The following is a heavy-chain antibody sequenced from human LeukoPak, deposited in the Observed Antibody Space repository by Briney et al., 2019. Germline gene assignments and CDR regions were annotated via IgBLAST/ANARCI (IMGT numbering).Heavy chain of an antibody. CDR1: GFIFSNYA. Sequence: GGSLRLSCAASGFIFSNYAMSWVRQAPGKGLGWVSAIGGRDGGTYYADSVKGRFTVSRDDPKNPLYLQMNTLRVEDTAVYYCAKWGDYDILTGYYDSDYWGHGTLVTVSS. CDR2: IGGRDGGT. D-gene: IGHD3-9*01. V-gene: IGHV3-23*01. J-gene: IGHJ4*01. CDR3: AKWGDYDILTGYYDSDY.